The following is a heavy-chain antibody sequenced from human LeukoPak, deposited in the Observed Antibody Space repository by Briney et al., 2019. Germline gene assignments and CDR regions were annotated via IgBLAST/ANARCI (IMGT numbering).Heavy chain of an antibody. Sequence: ASVKVSCKASGYTLTSYYMHWVRQAPRQGLEWMGIINPSGGSTSYAQKFQGRVTMTRDTPTSTVYMELSSLRSEDTAVYYCARGCSSTSCRYNWFDPWGQGTLFTVSS. J-gene: IGHJ5*02. CDR3: ARGCSSTSCRYNWFDP. CDR1: GYTLTSYY. D-gene: IGHD2-2*01. V-gene: IGHV1-46*01. CDR2: INPSGGST.